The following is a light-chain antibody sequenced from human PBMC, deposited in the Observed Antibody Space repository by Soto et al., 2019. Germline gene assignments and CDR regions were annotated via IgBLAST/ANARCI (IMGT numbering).Light chain of an antibody. V-gene: IGKV1-5*03. CDR1: QSISSW. Sequence: DIQMTQSPSTLSASVGDRVTITCRASQSISSWLAWYQQKPGKAPKLLIHEASSSEIGVPPRFSGSGFGTEFTLTSSSLQPDDFATYYCQYYKASSTLGQGTRLEIK. J-gene: IGKJ1*01. CDR2: EAS. CDR3: QYYKASST.